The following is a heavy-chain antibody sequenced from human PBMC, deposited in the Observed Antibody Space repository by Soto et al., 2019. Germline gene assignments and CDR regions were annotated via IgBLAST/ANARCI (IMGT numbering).Heavy chain of an antibody. CDR3: ARGRYDFWSGYYTPGVA. CDR1: GGSISSGDYY. Sequence: QVQLQESGPGLVKPSQTLSLTCTVSGGSISSGDYYWSWIRHPPGKGLEWIGYIYYSGSTYYNPSLKSRVTISVDTSKNQFSLKLSSVTAADTAVYYCARGRYDFWSGYYTPGVAWGQGTLVTVSS. D-gene: IGHD3-3*01. CDR2: IYYSGST. V-gene: IGHV4-30-4*01. J-gene: IGHJ5*02.